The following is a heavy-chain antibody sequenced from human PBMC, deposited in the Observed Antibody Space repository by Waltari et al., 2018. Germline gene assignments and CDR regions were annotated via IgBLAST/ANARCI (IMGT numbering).Heavy chain of an antibody. CDR3: ARDLVYDFWSGYFDRETPYGMDV. D-gene: IGHD3-3*01. CDR2: INAGNGNT. Sequence: GAEVKKPGASVKVSCKASGYTFTSYAMHWVRQAPGQRLEWMGWINAGNGNTKYSQKFQGRVTITRDTSASTAYMELSSLRSEDTAVYYCARDLVYDFWSGYFDRETPYGMDVWGQGTTVTVSS. V-gene: IGHV1-3*01. J-gene: IGHJ6*02. CDR1: GYTFTSYA.